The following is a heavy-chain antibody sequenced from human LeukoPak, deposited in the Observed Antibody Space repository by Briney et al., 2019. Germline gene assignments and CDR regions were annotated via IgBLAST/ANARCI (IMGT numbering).Heavy chain of an antibody. J-gene: IGHJ4*02. CDR3: ARGQPGVAAAGNLDY. Sequence: PGGSLRLSCAASGFTFSSYAMHWVRQAPGKGLEWVAVISYDGSNKYYADSVEGRFTIPRDTSKNTLFLQMNSLRAEDTAVYYCARGQPGVAAAGNLDYWGQGTLVTVSS. CDR1: GFTFSSYA. D-gene: IGHD6-13*01. CDR2: ISYDGSNK. V-gene: IGHV3-30-3*01.